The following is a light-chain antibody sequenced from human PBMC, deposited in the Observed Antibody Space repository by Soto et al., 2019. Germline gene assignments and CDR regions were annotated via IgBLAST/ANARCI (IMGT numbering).Light chain of an antibody. Sequence: EIVLTQSPGTLSLSPGERATLSCRTSQSLSGGYLAWFQQKPGQTPRLLIYSASHRATGIPDRFSASGSGTDFTLTISRLEPEDFVVYYCQQNGSLPITFGQGTRLEIK. CDR3: QQNGSLPIT. V-gene: IGKV3-20*01. CDR1: QSLSGGY. CDR2: SAS. J-gene: IGKJ5*01.